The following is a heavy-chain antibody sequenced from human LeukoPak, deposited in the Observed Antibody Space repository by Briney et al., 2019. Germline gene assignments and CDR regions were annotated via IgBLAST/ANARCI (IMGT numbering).Heavy chain of an antibody. D-gene: IGHD5-12*01. V-gene: IGHV3-23*01. CDR3: AKVGYSGYDTNYYYYYGMDV. Sequence: PGGSLRLSCAASGFTFSSYAMSWVRQAPGKGLEWVSAISGSGGSTYYADSVKGRFTISRDNSKNTLYPQMNSLRAEDTAVYYCAKVGYSGYDTNYYYYYGMDVWGQGTTVTVSS. CDR1: GFTFSSYA. J-gene: IGHJ6*02. CDR2: ISGSGGST.